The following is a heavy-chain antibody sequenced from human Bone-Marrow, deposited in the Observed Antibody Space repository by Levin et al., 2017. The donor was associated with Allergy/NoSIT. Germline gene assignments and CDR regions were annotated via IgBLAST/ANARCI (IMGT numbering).Heavy chain of an antibody. CDR1: GFSFSDHA. CDR2: ISYDGNNK. J-gene: IGHJ4*02. D-gene: IGHD2-2*01. V-gene: IGHV3-30-3*01. Sequence: GESLKISCVASGFSFSDHAMHWVRQAPGKGLEWVAGISYDGNNKYYADSVKGRFTLSRDNFKNTLSLQMNSLSADDTALYYCARDMGGILVVPAAPGGPFDYWGQGTLVTVSS. CDR3: ARDMGGILVVPAAPGGPFDY.